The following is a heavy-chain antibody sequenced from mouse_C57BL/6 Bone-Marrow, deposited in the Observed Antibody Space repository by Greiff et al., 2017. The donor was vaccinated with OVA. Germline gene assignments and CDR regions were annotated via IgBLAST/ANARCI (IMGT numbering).Heavy chain of an antibody. J-gene: IGHJ4*01. Sequence: EVQVVESGGDLVKPGGSLKLSCAASGFTFSSYGMSWVRQTPDKRLEWVATISSGGSYTYYPDSVKGRFTISRDNAKNTLYLQMSSLKSEDTAMYYCARHEIFTTVVRYAMDYWGQGTSVTVSS. CDR3: ARHEIFTTVVRYAMDY. V-gene: IGHV5-6*01. CDR1: GFTFSSYG. D-gene: IGHD1-1*01. CDR2: ISSGGSYT.